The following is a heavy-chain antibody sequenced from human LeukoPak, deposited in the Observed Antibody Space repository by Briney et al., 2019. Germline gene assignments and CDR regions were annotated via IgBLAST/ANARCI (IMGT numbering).Heavy chain of an antibody. Sequence: GGSLRLSCAASGFTFSSYSMNWVRQAPGKGLEWVSSISSSSSYIYYADSVKGRFTISRDNAKNSLYLQMNSLRAEDTAVYYCARGPDYGGTSVMGYFQHWGQGTLVTVSS. J-gene: IGHJ1*01. V-gene: IGHV3-21*01. CDR3: ARGPDYGGTSVMGYFQH. CDR1: GFTFSSYS. CDR2: ISSSSSYI. D-gene: IGHD4-23*01.